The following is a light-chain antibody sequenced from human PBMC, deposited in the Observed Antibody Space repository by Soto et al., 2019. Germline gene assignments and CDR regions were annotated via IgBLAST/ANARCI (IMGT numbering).Light chain of an antibody. CDR2: SNN. Sequence: QSVLTQPPSASGTPGQRVFISCSGSSSNIGGTNYAYWYQQLPGAAPKLLMHSNNLRPSGVPERISGSKSGTSASLAISGLRSEDEAVYYCASWDDRLGAVIFGGGIKVTV. V-gene: IGLV1-47*02. CDR1: SSNIGGTNY. CDR3: ASWDDRLGAVI. J-gene: IGLJ2*01.